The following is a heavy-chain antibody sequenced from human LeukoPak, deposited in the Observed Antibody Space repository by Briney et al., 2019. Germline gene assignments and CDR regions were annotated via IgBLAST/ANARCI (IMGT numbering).Heavy chain of an antibody. CDR2: IRYDGTKQ. Sequence: GGSLRLSCAASGFSFSSYAMSWVRQAPGKGLEWVAFIRYDGTKQFYADSVKGRCTISRDNSKNTLYLQMNSLRAEDTAVYYCARESGSYYVFDYWGQGTLVTVSS. V-gene: IGHV3-30*02. J-gene: IGHJ4*02. D-gene: IGHD1-26*01. CDR1: GFSFSSYA. CDR3: ARESGSYYVFDY.